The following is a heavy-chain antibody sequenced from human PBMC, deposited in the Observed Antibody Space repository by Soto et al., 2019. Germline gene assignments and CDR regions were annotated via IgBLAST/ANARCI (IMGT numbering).Heavy chain of an antibody. D-gene: IGHD6-19*01. J-gene: IGHJ4*02. CDR3: VRDEEWLVGNS. V-gene: IGHV3-74*01. Sequence: EVQLVESGGGSVQPGDSLRLSCAASGFTFSTYWMHWVRQVPGKGLVWISRINHDGRDTNYADFVKGRFTMSRDNASNTVYLQMNSLRVEDTAVYYCVRDEEWLVGNSWGQGTLVTVSS. CDR2: INHDGRDT. CDR1: GFTFSTYW.